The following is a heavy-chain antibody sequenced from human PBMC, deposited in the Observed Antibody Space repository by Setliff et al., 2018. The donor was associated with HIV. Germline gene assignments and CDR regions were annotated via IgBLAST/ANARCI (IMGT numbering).Heavy chain of an antibody. J-gene: IGHJ6*02. Sequence: PSETLSLTCAVSGYSISSGYYWGWIRQTPGKGLEWIGSLYHSGNTYYNPSLKSRVTISVHTSKNQFSLKLSSVTAADTAVYYCARDLKQLAPYYYYYGMDVWGQGTTVTAP. CDR2: LYHSGNT. CDR1: GYSISSGYY. CDR3: ARDLKQLAPYYYYYGMDV. V-gene: IGHV4-38-2*02. D-gene: IGHD6-13*01.